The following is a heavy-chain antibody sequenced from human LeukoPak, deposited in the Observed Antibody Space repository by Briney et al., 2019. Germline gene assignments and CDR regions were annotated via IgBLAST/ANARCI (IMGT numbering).Heavy chain of an antibody. J-gene: IGHJ6*03. D-gene: IGHD3-9*01. CDR1: GFTFSVST. V-gene: IGHV3-73*01. CDR2: ISTKPNSYAA. CDR3: ARALQGAYDILTGYYKGKGFYYYIDV. Sequence: GGSLRLSCAAYGFTFSVSTMHWVRQASGKGLEWVGRISTKPNSYAAACAASVKDRFTISRDDSKNTAYLQMNSLKTEDTAVYYCARALQGAYDILTGYYKGKGFYYYIDVWGKGTTVTISS.